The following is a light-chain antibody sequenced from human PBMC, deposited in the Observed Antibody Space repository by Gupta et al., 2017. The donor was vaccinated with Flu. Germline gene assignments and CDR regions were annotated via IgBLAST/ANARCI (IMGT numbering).Light chain of an antibody. CDR3: AAWDDSLNGRV. V-gene: IGLV1-44*01. J-gene: IGLJ1*01. CDR2: SNN. CDR1: SSNIGSNT. Sequence: QSVLTQPPSASGTPGQRVTISCSGSSSNIGSNTVNWYQQLPGTAPKRPIYSNNQRPSGVPDRFSGSKSGTSASLAISGLQAEDEADYYCAAWDDSLNGRVFGTGTKVTVL.